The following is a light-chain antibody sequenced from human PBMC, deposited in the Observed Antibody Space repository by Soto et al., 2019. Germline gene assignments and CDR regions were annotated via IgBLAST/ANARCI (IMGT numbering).Light chain of an antibody. J-gene: IGLJ3*02. Sequence: SVLTQPRSVSGSLGQSVTISCTGTSSDVGAYDFVSWYQQNPVKAPRLIIFDVIKRPSGVPDRFSGSKSGNTASLTISGLQSEDEADYHCSSYAGSHTYEEFGGGTK. V-gene: IGLV2-11*01. CDR3: SSYAGSHTYEE. CDR2: DVI. CDR1: SSDVGAYDF.